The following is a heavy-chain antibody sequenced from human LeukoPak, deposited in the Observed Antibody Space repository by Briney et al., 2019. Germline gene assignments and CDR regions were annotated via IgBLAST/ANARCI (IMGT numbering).Heavy chain of an antibody. J-gene: IGHJ4*02. D-gene: IGHD3-22*01. Sequence: SETPSLTCTVSGGSISSYYWSWIRQPPGKGLEGIGYVYYSGTNNYNHSLKSRVTISVDTSKNQFSLKLSSVTAADSAVYYCARNYDSSGYYYVGYWGQGTLVTVSS. CDR2: VYYSGTN. CDR1: GGSISSYY. V-gene: IGHV4-59*01. CDR3: ARNYDSSGYYYVGY.